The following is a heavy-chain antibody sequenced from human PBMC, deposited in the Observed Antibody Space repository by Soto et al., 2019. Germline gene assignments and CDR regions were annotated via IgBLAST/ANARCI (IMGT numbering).Heavy chain of an antibody. D-gene: IGHD6-13*01. CDR1: GGSISSYY. J-gene: IGHJ6*02. V-gene: IGHV4-59*01. CDR2: IYYSGST. CDR3: AKGGGAGSSDYYYYYGMDV. Sequence: SETLSLTCTVSGGSISSYYWSWIRQPPGKGLEWIGYIYYSGSTNYNPSLKSRVTISVDTSKNQFSLKLSSVTAADTAVYYCAKGGGAGSSDYYYYYGMDVWGQGTTVTVSS.